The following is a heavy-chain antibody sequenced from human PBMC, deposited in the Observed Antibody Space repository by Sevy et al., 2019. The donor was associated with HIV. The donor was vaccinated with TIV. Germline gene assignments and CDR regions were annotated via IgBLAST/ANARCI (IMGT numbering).Heavy chain of an antibody. CDR3: VRHVYDSNLNYYYYYYMDA. V-gene: IGHV4-39*01. J-gene: IGHJ6*03. Sequence: SETLSLTCTVSGGSISSSSYYWGWIRQPPGKGLEWIGSIYYSGSTYYNPSLKSRVTISVDTSKNQFSLKLSSVTAADTAVYYCVRHVYDSNLNYYYYYYMDAWGKGTTVTVSS. D-gene: IGHD4-4*01. CDR2: IYYSGST. CDR1: GGSISSSSYY.